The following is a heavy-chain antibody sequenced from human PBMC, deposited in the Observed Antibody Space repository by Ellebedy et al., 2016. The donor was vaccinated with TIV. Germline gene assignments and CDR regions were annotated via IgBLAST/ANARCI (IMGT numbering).Heavy chain of an antibody. CDR1: GYSFSAYY. CDR2: INPRGGTT. Sequence: APVKVSCKASGYSFSAYYIHWVRQAPGQGLEWMGVINPRGGTTSYAQKFQGRVTITRDTSASTAYMELSSLRSEDTAVYYCARDGAVTTLDYWGQGTLVTVSS. CDR3: ARDGAVTTLDY. V-gene: IGHV1-46*01. J-gene: IGHJ4*02. D-gene: IGHD1-14*01.